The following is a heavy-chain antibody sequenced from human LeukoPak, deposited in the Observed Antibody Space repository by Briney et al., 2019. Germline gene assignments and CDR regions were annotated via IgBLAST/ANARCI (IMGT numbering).Heavy chain of an antibody. CDR3: ARETILAVAGDF. CDR2: ISSTSITK. J-gene: IGHJ4*02. CDR1: GVTFNRNN. D-gene: IGHD6-19*01. Sequence: PGGSLRLSCAASGVTFNRNNMKWGGQAPGKGREWGSYISSTSITKYYADSVKGRFTISRHNAKNSLYLQMNSLRADDTAVYYCARETILAVAGDFWGQGTLVTVSS. V-gene: IGHV3-48*01.